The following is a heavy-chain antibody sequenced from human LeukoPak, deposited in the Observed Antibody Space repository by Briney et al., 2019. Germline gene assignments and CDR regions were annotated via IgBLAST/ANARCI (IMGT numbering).Heavy chain of an antibody. J-gene: IGHJ6*03. D-gene: IGHD3-16*01. CDR3: ASYHYYYYYMDV. CDR2: MNPNSGNT. CDR1: GYTFTSYD. V-gene: IGHV1-8*01. Sequence: ASVKVSCKASGYTFTSYDINWVRQATGQGLEWMGWMNPNSGNTGYAQRFQGRVTMTRNTSISTAYMELSSLRSEDTAVYYCASYHYYYYYMDVWGKGTTVTVSS.